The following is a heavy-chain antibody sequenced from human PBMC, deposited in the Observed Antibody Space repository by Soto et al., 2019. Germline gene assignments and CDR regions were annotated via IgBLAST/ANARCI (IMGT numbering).Heavy chain of an antibody. D-gene: IGHD2-2*03. V-gene: IGHV3-30*18. CDR3: AKDGYCSTTSCYFDN. CDR2: ISYDGSNK. Sequence: PGGSLRLSCAASGFTFSNYGMHWVRQAPGKGLEWVAVISYDGSNKYYADSVKGRFTISRDNSKNTLYLQMNSLRAEDTAVYYCAKDGYCSTTSCYFDNWGQGTLVTVSS. J-gene: IGHJ4*02. CDR1: GFTFSNYG.